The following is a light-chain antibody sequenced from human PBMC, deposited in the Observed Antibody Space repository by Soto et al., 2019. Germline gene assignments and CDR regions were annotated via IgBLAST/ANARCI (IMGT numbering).Light chain of an antibody. CDR3: QQRSNWPRT. CDR2: DAS. V-gene: IGKV1-5*01. J-gene: IGKJ1*01. Sequence: DIQMTQSPATLSASVGDRVTITCRASQSISSWLAWYQQKPGKAPKLLIYDASSLESGVPSRFSGSGSGTDFTLTISGLEPEDSAVYYCQQRSNWPRTFGQGTKVDIK. CDR1: QSISSW.